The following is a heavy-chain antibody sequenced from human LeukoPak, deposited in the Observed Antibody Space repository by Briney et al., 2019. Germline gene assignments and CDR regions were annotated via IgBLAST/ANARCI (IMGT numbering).Heavy chain of an antibody. CDR1: GFTFSRYS. D-gene: IGHD4-17*01. CDR2: ISSSSSTI. CDR3: AREYGDYDFDY. Sequence: GGSLRLSCVVSGFTFSRYSMNWVRQAPGKGLEWVSYISSSSSTIYYADSVKGRFTISRDNAKNSLFLQMNSLRAEDTAVYYCAREYGDYDFDYWGQGTLVTVSS. V-gene: IGHV3-48*01. J-gene: IGHJ4*02.